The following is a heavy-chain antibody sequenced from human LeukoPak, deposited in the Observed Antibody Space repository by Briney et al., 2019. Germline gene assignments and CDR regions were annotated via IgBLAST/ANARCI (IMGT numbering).Heavy chain of an antibody. CDR1: GFTFSSNS. D-gene: IGHD3-10*01. Sequence: GGSLRLSCAATGFTFSSNSMTWVRQTPGKGLEWVSGISGSGDSTFYADSVKGRFTISRDNSRNTLYLQMSSLRPEDTAVYYCTKWSGFGDDWGQGTLVTVSS. CDR2: ISGSGDST. J-gene: IGHJ4*02. V-gene: IGHV3-23*01. CDR3: TKWSGFGDD.